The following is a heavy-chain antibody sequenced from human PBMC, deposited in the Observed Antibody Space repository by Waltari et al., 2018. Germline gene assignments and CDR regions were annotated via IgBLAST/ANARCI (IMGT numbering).Heavy chain of an antibody. J-gene: IGHJ4*02. CDR1: GGSISSSSYY. CDR3: ARGGSSGSVRFDY. D-gene: IGHD6-19*01. V-gene: IGHV4-39*01. CDR2: VYYSGST. Sequence: QLQLQESGPGLVKPSETLSLTCTVSGGSISSSSYYWGWIRQPPGKGLEWFGSVYYSGSTYYNPSLKSRVTISVDTSKNQFSLKLSSVTAADTAVYYCARGGSSGSVRFDYWGQGTLVTVSS.